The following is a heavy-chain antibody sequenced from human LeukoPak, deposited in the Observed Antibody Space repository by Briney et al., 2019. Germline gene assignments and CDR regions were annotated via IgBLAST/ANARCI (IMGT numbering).Heavy chain of an antibody. D-gene: IGHD1-26*01. CDR1: GGSSSSGTYY. J-gene: IGHJ4*02. Sequence: SETLSLTCTVSGGSSSSGTYYWSWIRQPAGKGLEWIGRIYTSGSTNYNPSLKSRVTISVDTSKNQFSLKLSSVTAADTAVYYCARGGGSYLYYFDYWGQGTLVTVSS. V-gene: IGHV4-61*02. CDR2: IYTSGST. CDR3: ARGGGSYLYYFDY.